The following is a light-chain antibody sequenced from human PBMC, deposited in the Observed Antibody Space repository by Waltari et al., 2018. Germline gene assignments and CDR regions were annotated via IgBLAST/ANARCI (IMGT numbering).Light chain of an antibody. CDR3: QSYDSSLRDV. CDR1: SSNIGGGYE. CDR2: SNF. V-gene: IGLV1-40*01. Sequence: QSVLTQPPSVSGAPGQRVTISCTGSSSNIGGGYEVHWYQQLPGTAPKPHIYSNFHPPSRGPDPFSGSKAGAADFLAISGLQAEDEADYYCQSYDSSLRDVFGTGTKVTVL. J-gene: IGLJ1*01.